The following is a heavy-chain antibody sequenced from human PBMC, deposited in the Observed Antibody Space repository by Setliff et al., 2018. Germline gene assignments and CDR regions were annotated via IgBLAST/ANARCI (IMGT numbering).Heavy chain of an antibody. Sequence: SETLSLTCAVYGGSFSGYYWSWIRQPPGKGLEWIGEINHSGSTNYNPSLKSRVTISVDTSKNQFSLKLSSVTAADTAVYYCARVPNFWSGYLDYWGPGTLVTVSS. D-gene: IGHD3-3*01. J-gene: IGHJ4*02. V-gene: IGHV4-34*01. CDR2: INHSGST. CDR3: ARVPNFWSGYLDY. CDR1: GGSFSGYY.